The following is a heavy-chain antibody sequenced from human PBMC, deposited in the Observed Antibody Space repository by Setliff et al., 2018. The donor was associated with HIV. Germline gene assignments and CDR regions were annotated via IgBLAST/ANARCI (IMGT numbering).Heavy chain of an antibody. V-gene: IGHV4-34*01. CDR2: IYHSGST. CDR3: ARVQVSGTYPIDY. Sequence: SETLSLTCAVYGGSFNGYYWSWIRQPPGKGLEWIGNIYHSGSTYYNPSLKSRVTISVDTSKNQFSLKLSSVTAADTAVYYCARVQVSGTYPIDYWGQGTLVTVSS. D-gene: IGHD3-10*01. J-gene: IGHJ4*02. CDR1: GGSFNGYY.